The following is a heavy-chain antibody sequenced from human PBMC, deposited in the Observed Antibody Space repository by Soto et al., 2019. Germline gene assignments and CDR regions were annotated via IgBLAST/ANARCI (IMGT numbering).Heavy chain of an antibody. CDR3: AKEERTQYFDY. V-gene: IGHV3-23*01. CDR1: GFTFGSYA. J-gene: IGHJ4*02. D-gene: IGHD1-1*01. Sequence: EVQLLESGGGLIQPGGSLRLSCTASGFTFGSYAMSWVRQAPGKGLEWVSAISVGGDSTYYADSVKGRFTISRDKSKNTLYLQMDSLRAEDTAAYYCAKEERTQYFDYWGQGTLVTVSS. CDR2: ISVGGDST.